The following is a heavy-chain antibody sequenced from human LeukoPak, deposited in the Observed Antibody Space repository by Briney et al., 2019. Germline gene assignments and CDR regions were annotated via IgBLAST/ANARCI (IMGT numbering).Heavy chain of an antibody. V-gene: IGHV5-51*01. Sequence: GESLKISCKGSGYSFTSYWIGWVRQIPGKGLEWMGIIYPGDSDTRYSPSFQGQVTISADKSIRPAYLQWSSLKASDTAMYYCARQPKHSSPFDYWGQGTLVTVSS. J-gene: IGHJ4*02. CDR3: ARQPKHSSPFDY. CDR1: GYSFTSYW. D-gene: IGHD6-13*01. CDR2: IYPGDSDT.